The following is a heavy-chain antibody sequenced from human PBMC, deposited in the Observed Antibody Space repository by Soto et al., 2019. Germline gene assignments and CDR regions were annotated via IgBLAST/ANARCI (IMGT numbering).Heavy chain of an antibody. CDR3: AVLSRYCTSSNCD. Sequence: ESGGGLVQPGGSLRLSCAASGFTFSSYSMSWVRQAPGKGLAWVSTIGTSASTYYGDSVRGRFTISRDNSRNTLYLQMNSLRAEDKAVYYCAVLSRYCTSSNCDWGQGTLVTVSS. CDR1: GFTFSSYS. CDR2: IGTSAST. V-gene: IGHV3-23*01. J-gene: IGHJ4*02. D-gene: IGHD2-2*01.